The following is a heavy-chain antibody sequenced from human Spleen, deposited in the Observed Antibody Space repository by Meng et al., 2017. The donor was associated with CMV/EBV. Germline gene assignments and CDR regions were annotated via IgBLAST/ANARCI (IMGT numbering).Heavy chain of an antibody. CDR2: ISGSGGST. CDR1: GFTFSSYA. CDR3: AKSYYYDSSGSFDY. V-gene: IGHV3-23*01. D-gene: IGHD3-22*01. Sequence: GESLKISCAASGFTFSSYAMSWVRQAPGKGLEWVSAISGSGGSTYYADSVKGRFTISRDNSKNTLYLQMNSLRAEDTAVYYCAKSYYYDSSGSFDYWGQGTLVTDSS. J-gene: IGHJ4*02.